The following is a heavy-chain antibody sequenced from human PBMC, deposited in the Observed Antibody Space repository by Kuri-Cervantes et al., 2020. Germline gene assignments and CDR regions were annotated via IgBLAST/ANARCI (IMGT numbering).Heavy chain of an antibody. J-gene: IGHJ1*01. CDR3: AKDHYKAYCSSTSCSFSHDFQH. V-gene: IGHV3-23*01. D-gene: IGHD2-2*01. CDR1: GFTVSSNY. Sequence: GGSLRLSCAASGFTVSSNYMSWVRQAPGKGLEWVSAISGSGGSTYYADSVKGRFTISRDNSKNTLYLQMNSLRAEDTAVYYCAKDHYKAYCSSTSCSFSHDFQHWGQGTLVTVSS. CDR2: ISGSGGST.